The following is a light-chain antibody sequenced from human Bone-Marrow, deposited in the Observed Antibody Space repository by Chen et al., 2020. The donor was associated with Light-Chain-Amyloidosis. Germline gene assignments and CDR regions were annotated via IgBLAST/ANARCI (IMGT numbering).Light chain of an antibody. CDR1: QSVSNY. Sequence: ENVLTQSPGTLSLSPGERATLSCRASQSVSNYLTWYQQKPGQAPRVLIYGASSRATGIPDRFRGSGSGTDFTLTISRLEPEDFAVYYCQQYDSSPRTFGQGTKVEIK. V-gene: IGKV3-20*01. CDR3: QQYDSSPRT. J-gene: IGKJ1*01. CDR2: GAS.